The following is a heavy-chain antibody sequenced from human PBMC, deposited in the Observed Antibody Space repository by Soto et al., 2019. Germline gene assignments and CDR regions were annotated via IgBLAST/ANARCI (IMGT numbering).Heavy chain of an antibody. CDR1: GGSISSYY. V-gene: IGHV4-59*01. J-gene: IGHJ6*02. CDR3: ARTPQTGNWNYFYYYYGMDV. D-gene: IGHD1-7*01. Sequence: SETLSLTCTVSGGSISSYYWSCIRQPPGKGLEWIGYIYYSGSANYNPSLKIRVTISVDTSKNQFSLQLNSVTPEDTAVYYCARTPQTGNWNYFYYYYGMDVWGQGTTVTVSS. CDR2: IYYSGSA.